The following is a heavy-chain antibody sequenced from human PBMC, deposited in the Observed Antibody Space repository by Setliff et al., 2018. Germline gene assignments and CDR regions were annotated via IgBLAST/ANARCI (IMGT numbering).Heavy chain of an antibody. Sequence: SETLSLTCTVYGGSFSGYYWSWIRQPPGKGLEWLGEINHSGSTNCNPSLKSRVTISVDTSKNQFSLRLSSVTAADTAVYYCARRPIPPDRWIFYWYAFDICGQFTTVTVSS. CDR1: GGSFSGYY. CDR3: ARRPIPPDRWIFYWYAFDI. CDR2: INHSGST. J-gene: IGHJ3*02. D-gene: IGHD2-8*02. V-gene: IGHV4-34*01.